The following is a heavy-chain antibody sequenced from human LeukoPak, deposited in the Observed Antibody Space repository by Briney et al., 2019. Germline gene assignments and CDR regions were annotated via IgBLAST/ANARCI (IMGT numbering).Heavy chain of an antibody. Sequence: GASVKVSCKASGGTFSSYAISWVRQAPGQGLEWMGGIIPIFGTPNYAQKFQGRVTITTDESTDESTGTAYMELSGLKSEDTAVYYCARGGETAAGISSFFDYWGQGTLVTVSS. V-gene: IGHV1-69*05. CDR3: ARGGETAAGISSFFDY. D-gene: IGHD6-13*01. CDR2: IIPIFGTP. J-gene: IGHJ4*02. CDR1: GGTFSSYA.